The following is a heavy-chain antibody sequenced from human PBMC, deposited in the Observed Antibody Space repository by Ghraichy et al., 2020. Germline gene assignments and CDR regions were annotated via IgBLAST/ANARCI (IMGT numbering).Heavy chain of an antibody. CDR2: IVVGSGNT. J-gene: IGHJ6*02. D-gene: IGHD6-13*01. V-gene: IGHV1-58*01. CDR1: GFTFTSSA. CDR3: AAGPELEAAAGTRSYYYYGMDV. Sequence: SVKVSCKASGFTFTSSAVQWVRQARGQRLEWIGWIVVGSGNTNYAQKFQERVTITRDMSTSPAYMELSSLRSEDTAVYYWAAGPELEAAAGTRSYYYYGMDVWRQGTTVTVSS.